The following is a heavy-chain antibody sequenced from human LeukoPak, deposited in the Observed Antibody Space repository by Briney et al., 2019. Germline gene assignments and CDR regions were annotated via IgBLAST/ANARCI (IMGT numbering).Heavy chain of an antibody. Sequence: GRSLRLSCAASGFTFSSYSMNWVRQAPGKGLEWVSSISSSSSYIYYADSVKGRFTISRDNAKNSLYLQMNSLRAEDTAVYYCARCYGSYSVVCAFDIWGQGTMVTVSS. CDR1: GFTFSSYS. D-gene: IGHD1-26*01. CDR3: ARCYGSYSVVCAFDI. J-gene: IGHJ3*02. V-gene: IGHV3-21*01. CDR2: ISSSSSYI.